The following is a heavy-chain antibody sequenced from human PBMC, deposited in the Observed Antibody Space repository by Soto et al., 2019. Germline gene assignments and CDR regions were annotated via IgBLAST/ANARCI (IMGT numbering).Heavy chain of an antibody. CDR3: AKHLNSENYYYYMDV. D-gene: IGHD1-20*01. CDR1: RFTFSSYA. CDR2: ISGSGGTT. V-gene: IGHV3-23*01. J-gene: IGHJ6*03. Sequence: GGSLRLSCAASRFTFSSYAMSWVRQAPGKGLEWVSAISGSGGTTYYADSVKGRFTISRDNSKNTLYLQMNSLRAEDTAIYYCAKHLNSENYYYYMDVWGKGTSVTVSS.